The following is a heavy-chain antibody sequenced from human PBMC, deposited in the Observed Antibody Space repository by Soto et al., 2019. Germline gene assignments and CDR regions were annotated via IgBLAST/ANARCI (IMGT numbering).Heavy chain of an antibody. Sequence: ASVKVSCKASGYTFTSYGISWVRQAPGQGLEWMGWISAYNGNTNYAQKLQGRVTMTTDTSTSTAYMELRSLRSDDTAVYYCARGGVQYCSSTSCYYYYYGMDVWGQGTTVTVS. CDR3: ARGGVQYCSSTSCYYYYYGMDV. CDR2: ISAYNGNT. CDR1: GYTFTSYG. D-gene: IGHD2-2*01. V-gene: IGHV1-18*01. J-gene: IGHJ6*02.